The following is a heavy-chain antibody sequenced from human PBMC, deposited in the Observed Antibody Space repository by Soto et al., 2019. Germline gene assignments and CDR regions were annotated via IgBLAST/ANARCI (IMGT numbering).Heavy chain of an antibody. Sequence: ASVKVSCKASGYTFTSYGISWVRQAPGQGLEWMGWISAYNGNTNYAQKLQGRVTMTTDTSTSTAYMELSSVTAADAAVYYCARRHSSTWHDFDYWGQGTLVTVSS. CDR3: ARRHSSTWHDFDY. CDR2: ISAYNGNT. D-gene: IGHD6-13*01. V-gene: IGHV1-18*01. J-gene: IGHJ4*02. CDR1: GYTFTSYG.